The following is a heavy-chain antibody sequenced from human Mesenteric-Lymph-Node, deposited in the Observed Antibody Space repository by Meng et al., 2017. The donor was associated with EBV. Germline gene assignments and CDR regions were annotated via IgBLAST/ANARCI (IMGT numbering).Heavy chain of an antibody. CDR2: ISTNNGNT. CDR3: AREGSGDGYNFDY. CDR1: GYTFTTYG. J-gene: IGHJ4*02. Sequence: QVQLVQSGAEVKKPGASVKVSCKASGYTFTTYGISWVRQAPGQGLEWMGWISTNNGNTNYAQKLLGRVTMTTDTSTRTVYVELRSLRSDDTAVYYCAREGSGDGYNFDYWGQGTLVTVSS. V-gene: IGHV1-18*01. D-gene: IGHD5-24*01.